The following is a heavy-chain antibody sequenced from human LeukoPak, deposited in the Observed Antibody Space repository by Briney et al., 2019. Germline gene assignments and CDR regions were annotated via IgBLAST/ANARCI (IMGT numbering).Heavy chain of an antibody. CDR3: ARELRKAFDI. D-gene: IGHD2-15*01. Sequence: ASVKVSCKASGGTFSSYAFSWVRQAPGQRLEWMGGIIPIFGTANYAQKFQGRVTITADETTSTAYMELSSLRSEDTAVYYCARELRKAFDIWGQGTMVTVSS. CDR2: IIPIFGTA. J-gene: IGHJ3*02. V-gene: IGHV1-69*13. CDR1: GGTFSSYA.